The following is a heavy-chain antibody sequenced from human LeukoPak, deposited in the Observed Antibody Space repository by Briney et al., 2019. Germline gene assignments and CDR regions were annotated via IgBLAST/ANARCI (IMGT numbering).Heavy chain of an antibody. CDR2: IIPIFGTA. D-gene: IGHD1-26*01. Sequence: SVKVSCKASGGTFSSYAISWVRQAPGQGLEWMGGIIPIFGTANYAQKFQGRVTITADESTSTAYMGLSSLRSEDTAVYYCARDRGRATLFDYWGQGTLVTVSS. CDR1: GGTFSSYA. V-gene: IGHV1-69*13. CDR3: ARDRGRATLFDY. J-gene: IGHJ4*02.